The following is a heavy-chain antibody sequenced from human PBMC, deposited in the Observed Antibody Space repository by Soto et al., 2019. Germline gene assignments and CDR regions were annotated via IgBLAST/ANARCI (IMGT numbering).Heavy chain of an antibody. D-gene: IGHD3-3*01. V-gene: IGHV3-15*07. CDR1: GFTFGNAW. Sequence: GGSLRLSCAASGFTFGNAWMNWVRQAPGKGLEWVGRIKSKTDDGTTDYAAPVKGRFTISRDDSQNMLYLQMNSLKSEDTAVYYCASTYFDYWSGFYVYYDYWGQGFLVTVSS. CDR2: IKSKTDDGTT. CDR3: ASTYFDYWSGFYVYYDY. J-gene: IGHJ4*02.